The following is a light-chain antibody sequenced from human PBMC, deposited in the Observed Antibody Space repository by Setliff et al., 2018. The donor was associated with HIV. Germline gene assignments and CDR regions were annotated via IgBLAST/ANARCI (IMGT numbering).Light chain of an antibody. J-gene: IGLJ1*01. V-gene: IGLV2-14*03. Sequence: QSVLTQPASVSGSPGQSVTISCTGSSSDVGGYNYVSWYQQHPGKAPKLMIYAVSNRPSGVSNRFSGSKSGNTASLTISGLQAEDEADYYCSSYTSITPLYVFGTGTKVTVL. CDR3: SSYTSITPLYV. CDR1: SSDVGGYNY. CDR2: AVS.